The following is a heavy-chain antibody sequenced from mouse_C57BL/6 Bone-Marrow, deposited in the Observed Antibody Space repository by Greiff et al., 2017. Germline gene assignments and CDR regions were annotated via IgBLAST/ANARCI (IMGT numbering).Heavy chain of an antibody. J-gene: IGHJ3*01. CDR1: GFTFTDYY. Sequence: EVKLVESGGGLVQPGGSLSLSCAASGFTFTDYYMSWVRQPPGKALEWLGFIRNKANGYTTEYSASVKGRFTISRDNSQSILYLQMNALRAEDSATYYCARSGGNYPWWFAYWGQGTLVTVSA. CDR3: ARSGGNYPWWFAY. D-gene: IGHD2-1*01. CDR2: IRNKANGYTT. V-gene: IGHV7-3*01.